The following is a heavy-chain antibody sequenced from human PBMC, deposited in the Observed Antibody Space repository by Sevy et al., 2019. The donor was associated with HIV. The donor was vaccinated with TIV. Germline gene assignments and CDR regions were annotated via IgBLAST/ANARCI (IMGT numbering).Heavy chain of an antibody. J-gene: IGHJ4*02. CDR2: IRSRAKTYAT. CDR3: SSQRTIAVAGDYFDY. V-gene: IGHV3-73*01. D-gene: IGHD6-19*01. Sequence: GGSLRLPCAASGFTFTGSTMYWVRQASGKGLEWVARIRSRAKTYATAYAASVKGRFTISRDDSRNTAYLQMNSLKTEDTAVYYCSSQRTIAVAGDYFDYWGQGTLVTVSS. CDR1: GFTFTGST.